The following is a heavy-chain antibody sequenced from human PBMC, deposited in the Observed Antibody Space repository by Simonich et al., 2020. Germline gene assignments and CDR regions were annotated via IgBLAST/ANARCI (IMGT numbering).Heavy chain of an antibody. J-gene: IGHJ6*02. CDR1: GYSISSGYY. Sequence: QVQLQESGPGLVKPSETLSLTCAVSGYSISSGYYWGWIRQPPVKGLEWIGSIYHSGRPYSNPSLKSRVTISVDTSKNQFSLKLSSVTAADTAVYYCARVGYSNYYYYGMDVWGQGTTVTVSS. CDR2: IYHSGRP. D-gene: IGHD6-13*01. V-gene: IGHV4-38-2*01. CDR3: ARVGYSNYYYYGMDV.